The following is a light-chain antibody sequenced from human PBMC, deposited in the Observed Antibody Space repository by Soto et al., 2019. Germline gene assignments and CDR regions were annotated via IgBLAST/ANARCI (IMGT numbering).Light chain of an antibody. J-gene: IGKJ5*01. CDR1: QDIRND. Sequence: AIQMTQFPSSLSASVGDRVTITCRASQDIRNDLGWYQQKPGKAPKLLIYAASSLQSGVPSRFSGRGSGTDFTLTISSLQPEDFVTYYCLQNYNYPITFGQGTRLEIK. CDR3: LQNYNYPIT. V-gene: IGKV1-6*01. CDR2: AAS.